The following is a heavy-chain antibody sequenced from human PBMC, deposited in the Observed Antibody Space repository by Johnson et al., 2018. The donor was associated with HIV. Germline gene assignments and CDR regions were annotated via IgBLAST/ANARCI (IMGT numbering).Heavy chain of an antibody. CDR3: ARAPGVRGVDAFDV. Sequence: QMLLVESGGGLAKRAWSPRLSCAASQFIFSDYYMSWIRQAPGKGLEWVSYISSSGSTIYYADSVKGRFTISRDNSKNTLYLQMNSLRAEDTAVYYCARAPGVRGVDAFDVWGQGTVVTVSS. V-gene: IGHV3-11*04. J-gene: IGHJ3*01. CDR2: ISSSGSTI. D-gene: IGHD3-10*02. CDR1: QFIFSDYY.